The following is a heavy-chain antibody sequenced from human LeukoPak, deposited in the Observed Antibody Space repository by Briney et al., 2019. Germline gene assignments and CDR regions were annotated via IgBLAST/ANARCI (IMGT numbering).Heavy chain of an antibody. CDR2: INWKGGST. Sequence: PGGSLRLSCVASGFTFDDYGMSWVRQAPGKGLEWVSGINWKGGSTGYADSVKGRFTISRDNAKNSLYLQMNSLRDEDTAVYYCARSRSFRSSPWVYWGQGTLVTVSS. D-gene: IGHD6-19*01. J-gene: IGHJ4*02. CDR3: ARSRSFRSSPWVY. V-gene: IGHV3-20*04. CDR1: GFTFDDYG.